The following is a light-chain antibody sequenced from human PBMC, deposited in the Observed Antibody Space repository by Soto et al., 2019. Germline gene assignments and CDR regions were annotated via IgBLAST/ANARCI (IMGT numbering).Light chain of an antibody. Sequence: EIVLTQSPGTLSLSPGERATLSCRASESVSTSCLAWYQQKPGQAPRLLIYGASGRATGIPDRFSVSASGTDFTLTISRLEPEDVAVYYCQHYGTSALFGPGTKVDIK. J-gene: IGKJ3*01. CDR1: ESVSTSC. V-gene: IGKV3-20*01. CDR3: QHYGTSAL. CDR2: GAS.